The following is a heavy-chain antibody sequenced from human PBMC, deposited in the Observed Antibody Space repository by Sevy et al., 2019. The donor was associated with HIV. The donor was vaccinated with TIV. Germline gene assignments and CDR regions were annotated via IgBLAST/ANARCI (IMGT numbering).Heavy chain of an antibody. CDR1: GGSISSYY. D-gene: IGHD6-13*01. V-gene: IGHV4-59*01. J-gene: IGHJ4*02. Sequence: GSLRLSCTVSGGSISSYYWSWIRQPPGKGLEWIGYIYYSGSTNYNPSLKSRVTISVDTSKNQFSLKLSSVTAADTAVYYCAREVRVSGTLDYWGQGTLVTVSS. CDR3: AREVRVSGTLDY. CDR2: IYYSGST.